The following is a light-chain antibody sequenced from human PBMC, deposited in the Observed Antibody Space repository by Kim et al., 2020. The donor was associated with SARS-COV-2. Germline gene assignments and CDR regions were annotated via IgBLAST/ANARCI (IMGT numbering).Light chain of an antibody. CDR3: QTGGTGGQV. V-gene: IGLV4-69*01. CDR2: LNSDGSR. J-gene: IGLJ3*02. CDR1: SGHSTYS. Sequence: SVKRSGTRSSGHSTYSIAGYQQQREKGARYLMNLNSDGSRIKGDGSPDRFAGSSSGAERYLTISSLQSEDEADYYWQTGGTGGQVFGGGTQLTVL.